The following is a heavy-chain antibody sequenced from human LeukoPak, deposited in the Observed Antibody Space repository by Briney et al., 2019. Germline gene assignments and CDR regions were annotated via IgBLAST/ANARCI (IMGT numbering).Heavy chain of an antibody. CDR3: ARGLRETPFYFDY. D-gene: IGHD4-17*01. CDR2: ISSSSSYI. Sequence: GGSLRLSCAASGFTFSSYSMNWVRQAPGKGLEWVSSISSSSSYIYYADSVKGRFTISRDNAKNSLCLQMNSLRAEDTAVYYCARGLRETPFYFDYWGQGTLVTVSS. V-gene: IGHV3-21*01. J-gene: IGHJ4*02. CDR1: GFTFSSYS.